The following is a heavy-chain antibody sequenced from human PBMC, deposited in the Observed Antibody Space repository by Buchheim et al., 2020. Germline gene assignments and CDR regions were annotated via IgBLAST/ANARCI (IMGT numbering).Heavy chain of an antibody. V-gene: IGHV4-31*03. Sequence: QVQLQESGPGLVKSSQTLSLTCTVSGGSISSGGYTWSWIRQHPGKGLEWIGYIHYSGITHYNPSLNSRVTISVDTSKNQFSLKLTSVTAADTAMYYCARGDNQSYYYFDYWGQGTL. CDR3: ARGDNQSYYYFDY. CDR1: GGSISSGGYT. J-gene: IGHJ4*02. CDR2: IHYSGIT. D-gene: IGHD3-10*01.